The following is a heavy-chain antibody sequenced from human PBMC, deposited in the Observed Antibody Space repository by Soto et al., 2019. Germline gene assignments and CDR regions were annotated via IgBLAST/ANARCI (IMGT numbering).Heavy chain of an antibody. CDR1: GGSISSGGYY. D-gene: IGHD6-13*01. CDR3: ARDSSPTTGGMDV. CDR2: IYYSGST. V-gene: IGHV4-31*03. Sequence: QVQLQESGPGLVKPSQTLSLTCTVSGGSISSGGYYWSWIRQHPGKGPEWIGYIYYSGSTYYNPSLKSRVTISVDTSKNQCALKLSSVTAADTAVYYCARDSSPTTGGMDVWGLGTTVTVSS. J-gene: IGHJ6*02.